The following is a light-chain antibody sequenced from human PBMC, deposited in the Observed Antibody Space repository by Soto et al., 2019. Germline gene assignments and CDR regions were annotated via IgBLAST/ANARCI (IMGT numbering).Light chain of an antibody. CDR1: QSISSY. CDR3: QQSYSTPRT. J-gene: IGKJ1*01. CDR2: AAS. V-gene: IGKV1-39*01. Sequence: DIHMTHSPSSLSASIVDTCTITCRASQSISSYLTWYQQKPGKAPKILIYAASSLQSGVPSRFSGSGSGTDFTLTISSLQTEDFATYYCQQSYSTPRTFGQGTKVDIK.